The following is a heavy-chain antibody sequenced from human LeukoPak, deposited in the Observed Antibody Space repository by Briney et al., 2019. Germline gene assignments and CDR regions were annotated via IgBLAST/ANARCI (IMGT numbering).Heavy chain of an antibody. V-gene: IGHV3-74*01. Sequence: GGSLRLSCAASGFTFSSYWMHWVRQAPGKGLVWVSRINSDGSSTSYADSVKGRFTISRDNAKNTLYLQVNSLRAEDTAVYYCARGGEMATMGPDYWGQGTLVTVSS. D-gene: IGHD5-24*01. CDR3: ARGGEMATMGPDY. CDR2: INSDGSST. CDR1: GFTFSSYW. J-gene: IGHJ4*02.